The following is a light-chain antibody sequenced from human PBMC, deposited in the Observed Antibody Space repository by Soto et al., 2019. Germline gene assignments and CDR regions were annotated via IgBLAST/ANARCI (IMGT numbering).Light chain of an antibody. V-gene: IGKV3-20*01. Sequence: IVLTQSPGTLSLSPGERATLSCRASQSVSSSFLAWYQQKPGQAPRLLIYGASRRATGIPDRFSGSRSGPDFTLTISRLDPEDVAVYYCQQYDSSPWTFGQGTKVEIK. CDR1: QSVSSSF. CDR3: QQYDSSPWT. CDR2: GAS. J-gene: IGKJ1*01.